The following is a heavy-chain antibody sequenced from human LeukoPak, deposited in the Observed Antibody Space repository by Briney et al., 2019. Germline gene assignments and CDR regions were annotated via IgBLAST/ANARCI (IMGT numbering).Heavy chain of an antibody. J-gene: IGHJ4*02. D-gene: IGHD1-26*01. V-gene: IGHV4-59*01. CDR2: IHYSGST. CDR1: GGSINSYS. CDR3: ARDIREVGDSHYFDY. Sequence: PSETLSLTCTVSGGSINSYSWSWIRQPPGKGLEWIGYIHYSGSTTYNPSLKSRVTISIDTSKNQFSLHLSSVTAADTAVYYCARDIREVGDSHYFDYWGRGALVTVTS.